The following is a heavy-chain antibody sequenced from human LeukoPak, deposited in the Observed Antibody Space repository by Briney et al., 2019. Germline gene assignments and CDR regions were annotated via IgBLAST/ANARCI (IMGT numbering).Heavy chain of an antibody. D-gene: IGHD3-10*01. J-gene: IGHJ4*02. V-gene: IGHV4-34*01. CDR3: ARRYYYNLGSFPFDF. CDR2: IHNRGTT. CDR1: GGPFSGYF. Sequence: SETLSLTCAVSGGPFSGYFWSWIRQSSGKGLEWIGEIHNRGTTNYNPSLNSRVTISEDTSKNQFYLNLSSVTTADTAVYYCARRYYYNLGSFPFDFWGQGTLVTVSS.